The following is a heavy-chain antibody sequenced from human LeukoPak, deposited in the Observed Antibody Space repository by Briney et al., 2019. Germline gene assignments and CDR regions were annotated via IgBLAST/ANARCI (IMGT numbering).Heavy chain of an antibody. V-gene: IGHV3-33*08. CDR1: GFTFSSYA. CDR3: ARDVEKLELNDAFDI. D-gene: IGHD1-7*01. Sequence: GGSLRLSCAASGFTFSSYAMHWVRQAPGKGLEWVAVIWYDGSNKYYADSVKGRFTISRDNSKNTLYLQMNSLRAEDTAVYYCARDVEKLELNDAFDIWGQGTMVTVSS. CDR2: IWYDGSNK. J-gene: IGHJ3*02.